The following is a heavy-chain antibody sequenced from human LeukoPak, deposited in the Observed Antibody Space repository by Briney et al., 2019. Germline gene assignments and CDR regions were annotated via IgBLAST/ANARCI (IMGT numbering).Heavy chain of an antibody. Sequence: GGSLRLSCEASGFTFRVYWMSWVRQAPGKGLEWVANIKHDGSEKYYVDSVKGRFTISRDNAKNSLYLQMNSLRAEDTAVYYCARDYFYPMDVWGQGTTVTVSS. J-gene: IGHJ6*02. CDR3: ARDYFYPMDV. V-gene: IGHV3-7*04. CDR1: GFTFRVYW. CDR2: IKHDGSEK.